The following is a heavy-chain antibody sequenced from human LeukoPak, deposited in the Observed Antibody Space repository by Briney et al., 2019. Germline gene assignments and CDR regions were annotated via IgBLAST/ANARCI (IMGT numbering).Heavy chain of an antibody. CDR2: IYYSGNT. CDR1: GGSISSSSYY. D-gene: IGHD5-12*01. CDR3: ARARLGQSFAFDI. Sequence: SETLSLTCTVSGGSISSSSYYWGWIRQPPGKGLEWIGSIYYSGNTYYNPSLKSRVTISVDTSKNQFSLKLSSVTAADTAVYYCARARLGQSFAFDIWGQGTMVTVSS. V-gene: IGHV4-39*07. J-gene: IGHJ3*02.